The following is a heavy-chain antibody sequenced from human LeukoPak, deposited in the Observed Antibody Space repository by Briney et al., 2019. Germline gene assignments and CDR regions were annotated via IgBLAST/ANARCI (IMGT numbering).Heavy chain of an antibody. CDR3: ARDTTTSYDFWSGYRGGGAFDI. CDR1: GYTFTSYY. CDR2: INPSGGST. J-gene: IGHJ3*02. Sequence: ASVKVSCKASGYTFTSYYMHWVRQAPGQGLEWMGIINPSGGSTSYAQKFQGRVTMTRDTSTSTVYMELSSLRSEDTAVYYCARDTTTSYDFWSGYRGGGAFDIWGQGTMVTVSS. V-gene: IGHV1-46*01. D-gene: IGHD3-3*01.